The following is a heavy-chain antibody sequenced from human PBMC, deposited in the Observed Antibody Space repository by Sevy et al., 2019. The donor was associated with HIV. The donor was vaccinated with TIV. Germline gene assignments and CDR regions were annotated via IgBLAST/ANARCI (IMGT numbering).Heavy chain of an antibody. J-gene: IGHJ6*02. CDR1: GLTFSNYW. V-gene: IGHV3-7*03. D-gene: IGHD2-2*01. Sequence: GGSLRLSCAASGLTFSNYWMTWVRQAPGKGLEWVANIKRDGSERYYVASVKGRFTISRDNAKNSLYLQMNSLRADDTAVYYWARDCSSTTCLWGLDVWGQGTTVTVSS. CDR2: IKRDGSER. CDR3: ARDCSSTTCLWGLDV.